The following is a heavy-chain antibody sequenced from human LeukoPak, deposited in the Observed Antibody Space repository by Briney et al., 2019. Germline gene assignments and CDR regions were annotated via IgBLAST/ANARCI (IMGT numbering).Heavy chain of an antibody. CDR2: ISYVGSNK. CDR1: GFTFSYYG. CDR3: AKEWLRYFDY. D-gene: IGHD5-12*01. Sequence: GGSLRLSCAASGFTFSYYGTHWVRQAPGKGLEWVAVISYVGSNKYYAESVKGRSTISRDNSKNTLYLQMNSLRAEDTAVYYCAKEWLRYFDYWGQGTLVTVSS. V-gene: IGHV3-30*18. J-gene: IGHJ4*02.